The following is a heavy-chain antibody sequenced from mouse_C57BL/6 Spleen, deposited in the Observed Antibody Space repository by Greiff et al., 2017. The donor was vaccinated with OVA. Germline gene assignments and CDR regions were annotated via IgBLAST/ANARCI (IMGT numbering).Heavy chain of an antibody. CDR3: ARDYYGSSQYYYAMDY. Sequence: EVQLVESGPGLVKPSQSLSLTCSVTGYSITSGYYWNWIRQFPGNKLEWMGYISYDGSNNYNPSLKNRISITRDTSKNQFFLKLNSVTTEDTATYYCARDYYGSSQYYYAMDYWGQGTSVTVSS. CDR1: GYSITSGYY. J-gene: IGHJ4*01. CDR2: ISYDGSN. V-gene: IGHV3-6*01. D-gene: IGHD1-1*01.